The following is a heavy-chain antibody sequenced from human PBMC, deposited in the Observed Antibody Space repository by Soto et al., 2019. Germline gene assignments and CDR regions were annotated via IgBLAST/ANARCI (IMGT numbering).Heavy chain of an antibody. J-gene: IGHJ4*02. CDR2: LSGSGTTT. CDR1: GFTFDSYA. D-gene: IGHD3-10*01. V-gene: IGHV3-23*01. CDR3: AKGTYYYCSGSYSSFDY. Sequence: EVQLLESGGSLVQPGGSLRLSCAASGFTFDSYAMSWVRQAPGKGLEWVSALSGSGTTTNYADSVKGRFTISRDNSKNTLYLQMNSLRAEDTATYYCAKGTYYYCSGSYSSFDYWGQGTLVTVSS.